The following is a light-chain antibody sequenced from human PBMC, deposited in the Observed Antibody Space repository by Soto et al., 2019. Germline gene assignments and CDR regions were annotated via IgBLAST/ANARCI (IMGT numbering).Light chain of an antibody. J-gene: IGLJ3*02. CDR2: RNN. Sequence: QSVLTQPPSASGTPGQRVTISCSGSSSNIGSNHVYWYQQLPGTAPKLLIYRNNQRPSGVPDRFSGSESDTSASLAISGLRSEDEADYYCAAWDDSLSGPNWVFGGGTQLTVL. V-gene: IGLV1-47*01. CDR1: SSNIGSNH. CDR3: AAWDDSLSGPNWV.